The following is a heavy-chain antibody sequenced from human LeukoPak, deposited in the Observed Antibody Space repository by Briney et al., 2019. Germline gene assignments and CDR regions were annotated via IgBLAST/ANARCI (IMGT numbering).Heavy chain of an antibody. CDR1: GFXXXSYG. D-gene: IGHD2-15*01. CDR2: IWYDGSNK. Sequence: LXLXXXXSGFXXXSYGMRWVRQAPGKGLEWVAVIWYDGSNKYYADSVKGRFTISRDNSKNTLYLQMNSLRAEDTAVYYCARDLTAATPYYYYYGMDVWGQGTTVTVSS. V-gene: IGHV3-33*01. CDR3: ARDLTAATPYYYYYGMDV. J-gene: IGHJ6*02.